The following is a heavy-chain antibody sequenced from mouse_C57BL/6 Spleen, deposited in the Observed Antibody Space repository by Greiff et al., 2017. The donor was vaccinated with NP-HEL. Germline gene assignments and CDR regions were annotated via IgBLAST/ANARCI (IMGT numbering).Heavy chain of an antibody. Sequence: VKLQESGAELVKPGASVKLSCKASGYTFTEYTIHWVKQRSGQGLEWIGWFYPGSGSIKYNEKFKDKATLTADKSSSTVYMELSRLTSEDSAVYFCARHEEDYGSRHWYFDVWGTGTTVTVSS. CDR1: GYTFTEYT. V-gene: IGHV1-62-2*01. J-gene: IGHJ1*03. CDR2: FYPGSGSI. CDR3: ARHEEDYGSRHWYFDV. D-gene: IGHD1-1*01.